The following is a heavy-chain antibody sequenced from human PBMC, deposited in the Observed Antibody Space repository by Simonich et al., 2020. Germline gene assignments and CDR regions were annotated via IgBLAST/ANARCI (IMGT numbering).Heavy chain of an antibody. CDR2: SNPYNGNT. CDR3: ARSTTGTTAFDI. CDR1: GYTFTSYG. V-gene: IGHV1-18*01. J-gene: IGHJ3*02. D-gene: IGHD1-1*01. Sequence: QVQLVQSGAEVKKPGASVKVSCKASGYTFTSYGISWVRQAPGQGLEWMGLSNPYNGNTNYAQKLQGRGTMTTDTSTSTAYMELRSLRSDDTAVYYCARSTTGTTAFDIWGQGTMVTVSS.